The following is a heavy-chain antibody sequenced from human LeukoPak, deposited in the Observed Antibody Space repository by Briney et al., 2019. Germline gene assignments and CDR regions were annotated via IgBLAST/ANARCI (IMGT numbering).Heavy chain of an antibody. CDR1: GGSISRYY. V-gene: IGHV4-59*01. Sequence: SETLSLTCTVSGGSISRYYWSWIRQPPGKGLEWIGYISYSGGTNYNPSLKSRVTISVDTSKNQFSLELSSVTAADTAVYYCARMGVVGNPFDYWGQGTLVTVSS. CDR2: ISYSGGT. CDR3: ARMGVVGNPFDY. D-gene: IGHD4-23*01. J-gene: IGHJ4*02.